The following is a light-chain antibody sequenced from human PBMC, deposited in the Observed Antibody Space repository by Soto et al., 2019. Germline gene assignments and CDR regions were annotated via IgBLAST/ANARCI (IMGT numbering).Light chain of an antibody. CDR1: QSVLYSSTNKNY. Sequence: DIVMTQSPDSLAVSLGERATINCKSSQSVLYSSTNKNYLAWYQQKPGQPPKLLIYWASTRASGVPDRFSGSGSGTEFTLTISSLQAEDVAVYDWQQYYSTHALTLDGVTKVEIK. V-gene: IGKV4-1*01. CDR3: QQYYSTHALT. CDR2: WAS. J-gene: IGKJ4*01.